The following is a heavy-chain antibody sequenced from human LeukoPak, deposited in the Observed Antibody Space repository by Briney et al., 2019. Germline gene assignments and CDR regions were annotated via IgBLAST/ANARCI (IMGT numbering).Heavy chain of an antibody. CDR3: ARRTGNYYYYYMDV. V-gene: IGHV5-51*01. D-gene: IGHD4-17*01. J-gene: IGHJ6*03. CDR2: IYPGDSDT. Sequence: GESLKISCMCSGYSFTIYWIGCVRHMPGKGLEWMGIIYPGDSDTRYSPSFQGQVTSSADKSISAAYPQWSSLKASDTAMYYCARRTGNYYYYYMDVWGKGATVTVSS. CDR1: GYSFTIYW.